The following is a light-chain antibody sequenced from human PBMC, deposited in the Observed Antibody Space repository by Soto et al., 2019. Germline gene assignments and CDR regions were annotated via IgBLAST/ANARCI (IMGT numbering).Light chain of an antibody. V-gene: IGKV3-20*01. CDR2: GAS. CDR3: HQYDSSPLT. J-gene: IGKJ4*01. Sequence: EIVLTQSPGTLSLSPGERATLSCRASQSGSSSYLAWYQQKSGQAPRLLIYGASSRATGIPDRFSGSGSGTDFNLTISRLEPEDCAVDYCHQYDSSPLTFGGGTKVETK. CDR1: QSGSSSY.